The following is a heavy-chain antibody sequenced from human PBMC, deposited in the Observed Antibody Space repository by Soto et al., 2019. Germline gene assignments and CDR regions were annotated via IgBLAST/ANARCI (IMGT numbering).Heavy chain of an antibody. Sequence: SETLSLTCTVSGGSISSYYWSWIRQPPGKGLEWIGYIYHSGSTNYNPSLKSRVTTSLDTPQSQFSLRLSSVTTADTAVYYCARVAVVATYPYYFMDVWGTGTTVTVSS. CDR1: GGSISSYY. D-gene: IGHD6-19*01. CDR2: IYHSGST. J-gene: IGHJ6*03. V-gene: IGHV4-59*01. CDR3: ARVAVVATYPYYFMDV.